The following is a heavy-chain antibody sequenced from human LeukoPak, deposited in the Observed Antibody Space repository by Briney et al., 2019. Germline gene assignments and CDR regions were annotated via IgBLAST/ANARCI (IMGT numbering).Heavy chain of an antibody. V-gene: IGHV1-18*01. Sequence: ASVKVSCKASGYTFTSYGTSWVRQAPGQGLEWMGWISAYNGNTNYAQKLQGRVTMTTDTSTSTAYMELRSLRSDDTAVYYCARDQYYYDSSGYFDYWGQGTLVTVSS. D-gene: IGHD3-22*01. CDR2: ISAYNGNT. J-gene: IGHJ4*02. CDR1: GYTFTSYG. CDR3: ARDQYYYDSSGYFDY.